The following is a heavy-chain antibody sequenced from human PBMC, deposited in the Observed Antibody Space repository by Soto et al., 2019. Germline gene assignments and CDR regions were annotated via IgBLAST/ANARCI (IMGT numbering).Heavy chain of an antibody. D-gene: IGHD3-9*01. Sequence: TSETLSLTCTVSGDSITSNSYFWAWIRQPPGKGLEWIGSIYYSGTTYYNPSLKSRVTISVDRSKNQFSLKLSSVTAADTAVYYCARHFSVDHFDYWGQGPLVTVS. CDR3: ARHFSVDHFDY. J-gene: IGHJ4*02. CDR2: IYYSGTT. V-gene: IGHV4-39*01. CDR1: GDSITSNSYF.